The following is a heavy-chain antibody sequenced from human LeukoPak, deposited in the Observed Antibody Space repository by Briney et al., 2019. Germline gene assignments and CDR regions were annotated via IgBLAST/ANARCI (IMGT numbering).Heavy chain of an antibody. V-gene: IGHV3-23*01. CDR3: AKDAISAAARGDAFDI. CDR2: ISISGGST. J-gene: IGHJ3*02. D-gene: IGHD6-13*01. CDR1: GFTFSSYA. Sequence: GGSLRLSCTASGFTFSSYAMSWVRQAPGKGLEWVSGISISGGSTFYADSVKGRLTISRDNSKNTLYLQMNSLRAEDTAVYYCAKDAISAAARGDAFDIWGQGTMVTVSS.